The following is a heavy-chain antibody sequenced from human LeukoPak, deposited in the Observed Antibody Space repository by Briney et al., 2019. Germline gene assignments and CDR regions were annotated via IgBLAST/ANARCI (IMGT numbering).Heavy chain of an antibody. CDR2: IYYSGST. CDR3: ATGPFSYYFDY. D-gene: IGHD2-8*02. V-gene: IGHV4-59*01. Sequence: SETLSLTCTVSGGSISSYYWSWIRQPPGKGLDWIGYIYYSGSTNYNPSLKSRVTISVDTSKNQFSLKLSSVTAADTAVYYCATGPFSYYFDYWGQGTLVTVSS. CDR1: GGSISSYY. J-gene: IGHJ4*02.